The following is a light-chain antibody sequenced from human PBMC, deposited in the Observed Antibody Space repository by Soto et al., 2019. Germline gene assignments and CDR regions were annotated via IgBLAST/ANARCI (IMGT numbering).Light chain of an antibody. CDR3: QQRSTWPPFS. V-gene: IGKV3-11*01. CDR2: DAS. Sequence: IVMTQSPATLSVSPGERATLSCRASQSTSSDVAWYQQKPGQPPTLLIYDASNRATGIPVRFSGSGSGTDFTLTISSLEPEDFAVYYCQQRSTWPPFSFGPGTKVDIK. CDR1: QSTSSD. J-gene: IGKJ3*01.